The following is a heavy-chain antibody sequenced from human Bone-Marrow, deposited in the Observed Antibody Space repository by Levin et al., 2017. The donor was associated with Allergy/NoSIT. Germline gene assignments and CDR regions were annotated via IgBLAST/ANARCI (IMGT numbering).Heavy chain of an antibody. CDR3: AAPSMVVAASIADFFDY. D-gene: IGHD2-15*01. J-gene: IGHJ4*02. Sequence: GASVKVSCKASGGTFSSYAISWVRQAPGQGLEWMGGIIPIFGTANYAQKFQGRVTITSDESTSTAYMELSSLRSEDTAVYYCAAPSMVVAASIADFFDYWGQGTLVAVSS. CDR1: GGTFSSYA. CDR2: IIPIFGTA. V-gene: IGHV1-69*13.